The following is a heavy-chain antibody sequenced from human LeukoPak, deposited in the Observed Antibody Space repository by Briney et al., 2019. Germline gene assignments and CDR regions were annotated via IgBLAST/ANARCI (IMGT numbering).Heavy chain of an antibody. J-gene: IGHJ4*02. CDR3: ARVAKERVGGVYYFDY. D-gene: IGHD1-1*01. CDR1: GFTFSDHD. Sequence: PGGSLRLSCAASGFTFSDHDMHWVRQATGKGLEWVSAIGTAGDTYYTGSVEGRFTISRENAKNSLYLQMNSLRAGDTAVYYCARVAKERVGGVYYFDYWGQGTLVTVSS. V-gene: IGHV3-13*01. CDR2: IGTAGDT.